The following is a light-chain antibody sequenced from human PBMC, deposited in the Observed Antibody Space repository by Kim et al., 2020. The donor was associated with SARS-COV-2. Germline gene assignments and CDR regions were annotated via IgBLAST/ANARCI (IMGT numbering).Light chain of an antibody. CDR3: QQSYKTPIT. Sequence: ASGGDRVNITCRASQSITNYLNWDQQRTGKAPKRLIFAASSLQSGVPSRFSGSGAGTDFTLTISSLQPEDFATYYCQQSYKTPITFGQGTRLEIK. V-gene: IGKV1-39*01. CDR1: QSITNY. CDR2: AAS. J-gene: IGKJ5*01.